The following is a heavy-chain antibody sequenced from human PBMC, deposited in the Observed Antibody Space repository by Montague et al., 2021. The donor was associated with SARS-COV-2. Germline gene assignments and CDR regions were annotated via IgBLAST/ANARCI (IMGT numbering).Heavy chain of an antibody. V-gene: IGHV4-38-2*01. D-gene: IGHD2-21*01. CDR3: ARRHIVASNRAFDY. CDR1: GGSIGSDY. CDR2: SYHSWTT. Sequence: SETLSLTCSVSGGSIGSDYWGWIRQPPGKGLVWNGTSYHSWTTYYNPSLKSRVTISVDTSNNQFSLKLTSVTAADTAVYYCARRHIVASNRAFDYWGQGTLVTVSS. J-gene: IGHJ4*02.